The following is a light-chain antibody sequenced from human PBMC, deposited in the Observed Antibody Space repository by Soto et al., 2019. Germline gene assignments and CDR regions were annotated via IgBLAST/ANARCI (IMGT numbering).Light chain of an antibody. V-gene: IGLV1-44*01. CDR1: SSNIGSNT. CDR3: AAWDDSLNGYA. CDR2: SNN. J-gene: IGLJ1*01. Sequence: QPVLTQPPSASGTPGQRVTISCSGSSSNIGSNTVNWYQQLPGTAPKLLIYSNNQRPSGVPDRFSGSKSGTSASLAISGLRSEDEADYYCAAWDDSLNGYAFGTGTKLTVL.